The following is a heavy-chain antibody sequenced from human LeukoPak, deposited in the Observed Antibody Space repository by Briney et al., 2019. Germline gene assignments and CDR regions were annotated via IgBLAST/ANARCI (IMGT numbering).Heavy chain of an antibody. D-gene: IGHD3-3*01. CDR3: ARTYYDFWSGLSGYYYYLDV. V-gene: IGHV4-59*01. J-gene: IGHJ6*03. Sequence: SETLSLTCSVSGASISSYYWSWIRQPPGKGLEWIGYIYYSGSTNYNPSLKSRVTISVDTSKNQFSLKLSSVTAADAAVYYCARTYYDFWSGLSGYYYYLDVWGKGTTVTVSS. CDR2: IYYSGST. CDR1: GASISSYY.